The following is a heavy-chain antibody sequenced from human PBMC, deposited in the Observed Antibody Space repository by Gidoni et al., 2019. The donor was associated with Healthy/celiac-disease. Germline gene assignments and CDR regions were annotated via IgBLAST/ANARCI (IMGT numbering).Heavy chain of an antibody. D-gene: IGHD2-2*01. J-gene: IGHJ6*03. Sequence: HMQLVQSGPEVKKPRPSVKVSCQASGFTFTISAVQWVRQARGQRLEWLGWIVVGSGKPNDAQKFQERGTITRDMSTSTAYMELSSLRSEVTAVYYCAADRHGGPSWVYYFYYMDVWGKGTTVTVSS. V-gene: IGHV1-58*01. CDR1: GFTFTISA. CDR3: AADRHGGPSWVYYFYYMDV. CDR2: IVVGSGKP.